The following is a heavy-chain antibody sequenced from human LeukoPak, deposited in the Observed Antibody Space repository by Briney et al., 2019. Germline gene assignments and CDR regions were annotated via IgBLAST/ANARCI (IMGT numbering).Heavy chain of an antibody. CDR3: ARDGGGGYCSSTSCYYYYYYYMDV. CDR2: ISYDGSNK. Sequence: GRPLRLSCAASGFTFSSYAMHWVRQAPGKGLEWVAVISYDGSNKYHADSVKGRFTISRDNSKNTLYLQTNSLRAEDTAVYYCARDGGGGYCSSTSCYYYYYYYMDVWGKGTTVTVSS. J-gene: IGHJ6*03. V-gene: IGHV3-30*01. CDR1: GFTFSSYA. D-gene: IGHD2-2*01.